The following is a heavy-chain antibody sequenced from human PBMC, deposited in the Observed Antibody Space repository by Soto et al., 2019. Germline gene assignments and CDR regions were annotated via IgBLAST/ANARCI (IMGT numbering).Heavy chain of an antibody. Sequence: EVQLLESGGGLVQPGGSLRLSCAASGLTFSSYAMSWVRQAPGKGLEWVSAIRGSGGSTYYADSVKGRFTISRDNSKNTLYLQMNSLRAEDTAVYYCAKTPWDVSSVYWGQGTLVTVSS. V-gene: IGHV3-23*01. J-gene: IGHJ4*02. D-gene: IGHD1-26*01. CDR2: IRGSGGST. CDR1: GLTFSSYA. CDR3: AKTPWDVSSVY.